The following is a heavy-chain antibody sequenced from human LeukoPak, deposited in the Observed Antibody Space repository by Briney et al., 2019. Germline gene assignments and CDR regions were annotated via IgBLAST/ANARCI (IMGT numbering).Heavy chain of an antibody. D-gene: IGHD6-19*01. CDR1: GFTFSAYH. Sequence: GGSLRLSCTASGFTFSAYHMSWIRQAPGKGLEWISYVTGSGSDMSYADSVKGRFTISRDNSKNTLYLQMDSLRAEDTAVYYCAKQSVHWGQGTLVTVSS. J-gene: IGHJ4*02. CDR2: VTGSGSDM. CDR3: AKQSVH. V-gene: IGHV3-11*01.